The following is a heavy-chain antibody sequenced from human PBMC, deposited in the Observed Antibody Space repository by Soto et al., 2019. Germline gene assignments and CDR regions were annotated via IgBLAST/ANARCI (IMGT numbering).Heavy chain of an antibody. CDR3: ARFNSGNYYEAFDI. J-gene: IGHJ3*02. CDR1: GGSISSSNW. D-gene: IGHD1-26*01. V-gene: IGHV4-4*02. CDR2: IYHSGST. Sequence: QVQLQESGPGLVKPSGTLSLTCAVSGGSISSSNWWSWVRQPPGKGLEWIGEIYHSGSTNYNPSLXXXVXVSVDKSKTQFSLKLSSVTAADTAVYYCARFNSGNYYEAFDIWGQGTMVTVSS.